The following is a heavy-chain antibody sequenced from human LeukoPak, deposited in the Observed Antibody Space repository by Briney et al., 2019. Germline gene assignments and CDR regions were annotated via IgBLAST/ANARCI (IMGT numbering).Heavy chain of an antibody. CDR2: ITSAGNT. D-gene: IGHD2-2*01. Sequence: GGSLRLSCAASGFTFSSYAMNWVRQAPGRGLEWVSAITSAGNTYYADSVKGRFTISRDSSKNTLYLQMNSLRSEDTAVYYCAKGGGPYHLPTDYWGQGTLVTVSS. CDR1: GFTFSSYA. J-gene: IGHJ4*02. V-gene: IGHV3-23*01. CDR3: AKGGGPYHLPTDY.